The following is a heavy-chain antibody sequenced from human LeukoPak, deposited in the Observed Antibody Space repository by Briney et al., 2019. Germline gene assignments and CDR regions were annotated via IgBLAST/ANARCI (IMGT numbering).Heavy chain of an antibody. CDR3: ARGNRIVVVPAAQRSAFDI. V-gene: IGHV1-46*01. Sequence: ASVKVSCKASGYTFTSYYMHWVRQAPGQGLEWMGIINPSGGSTSYAQKFQGRVTMTRDTSTSTVYMELSSLRSEDTAVYYCARGNRIVVVPAAQRSAFDIWGQGTMVTVSS. J-gene: IGHJ3*02. CDR1: GYTFTSYY. CDR2: INPSGGST. D-gene: IGHD2-2*01.